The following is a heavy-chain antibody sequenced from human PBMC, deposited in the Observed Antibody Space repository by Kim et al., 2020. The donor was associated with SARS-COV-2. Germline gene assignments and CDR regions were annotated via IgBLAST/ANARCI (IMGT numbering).Heavy chain of an antibody. D-gene: IGHD6-13*01. CDR3: ASPPPVSIAAAGRYWYFDL. CDR2: IYYSGST. V-gene: IGHV4-39*01. Sequence: SETLSLTCTVSGGSISSSSYYWGWIRQPPGKGLEWIGSIYYSGSTYYNPSLKSRVTISVDTSKNQFSLKLSSVTAADTAVYYCASPPPVSIAAAGRYWYFDLWGRGTLVTVSS. J-gene: IGHJ2*01. CDR1: GGSISSSSYY.